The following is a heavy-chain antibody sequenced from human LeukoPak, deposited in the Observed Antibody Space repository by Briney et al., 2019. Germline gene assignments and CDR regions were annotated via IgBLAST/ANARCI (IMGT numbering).Heavy chain of an antibody. V-gene: IGHV3-11*01. CDR1: GFTFSDYY. CDR2: ISSSGSTI. D-gene: IGHD2-2*01. J-gene: IGHJ3*02. CDR3: ARYCSSTSCRDAFDI. Sequence: GGSLRLSCAAPGFTFSDYYMSWIRQAPGKGLEWVSYISSSGSTIYYADSVKGRFTISRDNAKNSLYLQMNSLRAEDTAVYYCARYCSSTSCRDAFDIWGQGTMVTVSS.